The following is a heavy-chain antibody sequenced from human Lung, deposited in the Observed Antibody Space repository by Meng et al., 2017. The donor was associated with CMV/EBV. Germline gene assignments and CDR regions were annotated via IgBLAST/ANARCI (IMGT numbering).Heavy chain of an antibody. CDR2: ISDGGGST. V-gene: IGHV3-23*01. Sequence: GGSLRLXXAASGFTFSTYAVSWVRQAPGKGLEWVSGISDGGGSTYYADSVKGRFTISRDNSKNTSDLQMNSLRVEDTAVYYCAKEGPTAFSGTDLSLYYWGQGXLVTVSS. CDR1: GFTFSTYA. D-gene: IGHD1-1*01. J-gene: IGHJ4*02. CDR3: AKEGPTAFSGTDLSLYY.